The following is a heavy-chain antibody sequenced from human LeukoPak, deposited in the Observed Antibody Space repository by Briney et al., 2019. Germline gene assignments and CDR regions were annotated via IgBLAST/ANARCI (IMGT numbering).Heavy chain of an antibody. CDR2: IYYSGST. J-gene: IGHJ6*02. Sequence: PSETLSLTCTVSGGSISSSSYYWGWIRQPPGKGLEWIGSIYYSGSTYYNPSLKSRVTISVDTSKNQFSLKLSSVTAADTAVYYCGRGGEVGTIFGVVNIGWTHGMEVWGQGTKVTVSS. CDR3: GRGGEVGTIFGVVNIGWTHGMEV. D-gene: IGHD3-3*01. CDR1: GGSISSSSYY. V-gene: IGHV4-39*01.